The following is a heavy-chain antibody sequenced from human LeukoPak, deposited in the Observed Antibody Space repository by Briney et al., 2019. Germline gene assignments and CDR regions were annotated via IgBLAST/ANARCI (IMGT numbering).Heavy chain of an antibody. D-gene: IGHD2-8*01. V-gene: IGHV3-74*01. CDR3: ARDRLTNDAFDI. Sequence: GGSLRLSCAASGFTFNSYWMHWVRQAPGKGLVRVSRINSDGSGTSDADFVKGRFTISRDNSKNTLYLQMNSLRAEDTAMYYCARDRLTNDAFDIWGQGTMVTVSS. CDR1: GFTFNSYW. J-gene: IGHJ3*02. CDR2: INSDGSGT.